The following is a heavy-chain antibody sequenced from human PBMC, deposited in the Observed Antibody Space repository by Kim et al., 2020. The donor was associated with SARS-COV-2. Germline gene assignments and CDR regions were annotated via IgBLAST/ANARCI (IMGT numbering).Heavy chain of an antibody. Sequence: GGSLRLSCAASEFTVSNNYMTWVRQAPGKGLEWVSLIYSGGTTYYADSVRGRFTISRDSSKNTLYLQMNNLGIDDTAVYYCGRRGDSGYGGDYWGQGTLVTVSS. CDR3: GRRGDSGYGGDY. D-gene: IGHD5-12*01. V-gene: IGHV3-53*01. J-gene: IGHJ4*02. CDR1: EFTVSNNY. CDR2: IYSGGTT.